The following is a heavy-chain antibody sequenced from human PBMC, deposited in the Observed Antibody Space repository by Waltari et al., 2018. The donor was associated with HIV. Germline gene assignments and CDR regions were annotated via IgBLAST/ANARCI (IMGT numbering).Heavy chain of an antibody. V-gene: IGHV1-69*01. D-gene: IGHD1-26*01. J-gene: IGHJ3*02. Sequence: VLLVQSGAEVNKPGREVKVSCTNARGTLSNHVITWVRQAPGQGLEWMGGIIPVFGTADYAQKFRDRVTITADESTTTVYMEVSSLRPDDTAVYYCARDEGLTLGAAGDAFDIWGQGTVVTVSS. CDR1: RGTLSNHV. CDR3: ARDEGLTLGAAGDAFDI. CDR2: IIPVFGTA.